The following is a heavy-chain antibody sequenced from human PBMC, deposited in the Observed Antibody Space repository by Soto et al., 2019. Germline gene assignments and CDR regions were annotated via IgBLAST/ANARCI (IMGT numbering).Heavy chain of an antibody. CDR1: GYTFTISG. Sequence: APVKVSCTDSGYTFTISGISWVRQAPGQGLEWLGWINPDNGNTNYSQKFQGRVTITRDTSASTAYMELSSLRSEDTAVYYCARAVAVPADFDYWGQGTLVTVSS. D-gene: IGHD6-19*01. V-gene: IGHV1-18*01. J-gene: IGHJ4*02. CDR3: ARAVAVPADFDY. CDR2: INPDNGNT.